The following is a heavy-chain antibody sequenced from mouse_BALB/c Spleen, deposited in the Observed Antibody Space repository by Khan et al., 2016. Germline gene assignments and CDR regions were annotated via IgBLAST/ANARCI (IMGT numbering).Heavy chain of an antibody. CDR2: IHYSGST. Sequence: VQLQESGPDLVKPSQSLSLTCTVTGFSITSDYSWHWIRQFPGNKLEWMGYIHYSGSTNYNPSLKSRISITRDTSKKQFFLQLNSVTTEGTATFYCERYYYGGAPWFAYWGQGTLVTVSA. J-gene: IGHJ3*01. D-gene: IGHD1-1*01. V-gene: IGHV3-1*02. CDR3: ERYYYGGAPWFAY. CDR1: GFSITSDYS.